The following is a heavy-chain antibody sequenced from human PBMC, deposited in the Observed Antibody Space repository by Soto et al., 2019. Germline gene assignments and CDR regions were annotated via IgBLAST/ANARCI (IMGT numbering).Heavy chain of an antibody. CDR1: GGSISSSSYY. CDR3: ARDSGEYQLLGNCFDP. CDR2: IYYSGST. V-gene: IGHV4-39*07. Sequence: TSETLSLTCTVSGGSISSSSYYWGWIRQPPGKGLEWIGSIYYSGSTYYNPSLKSRITISVDTSKNQFSLKLTSVTAADTAVYYCARDSGEYQLLGNCFDPWGQGTLVTVSS. D-gene: IGHD2-2*01. J-gene: IGHJ5*02.